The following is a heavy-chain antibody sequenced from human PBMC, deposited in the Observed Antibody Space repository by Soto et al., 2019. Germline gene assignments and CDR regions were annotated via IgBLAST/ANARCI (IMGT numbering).Heavy chain of an antibody. CDR1: GGSVTSSTYY. Sequence: QVQLQESGPGLVKPSETLSLTCTVSGGSVTSSTYYWSWIRQPPGKGLEWIGYIYYSGSTNYNPSLKSRVTISVDTSKNQFSLKLSSVTAADTAVYYCARDRSRSGQGVEYWGQGTLVTVSS. D-gene: IGHD2-15*01. CDR2: IYYSGST. V-gene: IGHV4-61*01. J-gene: IGHJ4*02. CDR3: ARDRSRSGQGVEY.